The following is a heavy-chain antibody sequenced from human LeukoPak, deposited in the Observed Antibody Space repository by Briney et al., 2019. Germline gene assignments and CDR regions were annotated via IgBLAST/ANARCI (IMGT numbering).Heavy chain of an antibody. CDR3: ARVPTGAVAGVFLMDV. CDR2: ISSSGSTI. Sequence: GGSLRLSRAASGFTLSSYEMNWVRQAPGKGLEGVSYISSSGSTIYYADSVKGRFTISRDNAKNSLYLQMNSLRAEDTAVYYCARVPTGAVAGVFLMDVWGKGTTVTVSS. J-gene: IGHJ6*04. CDR1: GFTLSSYE. D-gene: IGHD4-11*01. V-gene: IGHV3-48*03.